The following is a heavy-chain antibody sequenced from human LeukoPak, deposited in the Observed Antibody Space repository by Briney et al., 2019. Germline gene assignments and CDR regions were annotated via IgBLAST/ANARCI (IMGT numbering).Heavy chain of an antibody. Sequence: PGGSLRLSCAASGLTFSDYYVTWIRQAPGKGLECISYISSSGATIYYAGSVKGRFTISRDNAKNSVYLQMKSLRAEDTAVYYCARDKPGIAAATFDYWGQGTLVTVSS. V-gene: IGHV3-11*01. D-gene: IGHD6-13*01. J-gene: IGHJ4*02. CDR1: GLTFSDYY. CDR2: ISSSGATI. CDR3: ARDKPGIAAATFDY.